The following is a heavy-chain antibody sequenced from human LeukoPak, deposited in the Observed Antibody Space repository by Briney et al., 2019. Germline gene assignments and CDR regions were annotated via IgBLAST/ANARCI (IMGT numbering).Heavy chain of an antibody. CDR2: VYYSGTT. V-gene: IGHV4-39*01. CDR1: GGSISSSGYS. D-gene: IGHD3-3*01. Sequence: SETLSLTCTVSGGSISSSGYSWGWIRQPPGKGLEWIGGVYYSGTTYYNLSLKSRVTISVDTSEIQFSLKLSSVAATDTAVYFCARLRFDFWSGYTHPYFDYWGQGTLVTVSS. CDR3: ARLRFDFWSGYTHPYFDY. J-gene: IGHJ4*02.